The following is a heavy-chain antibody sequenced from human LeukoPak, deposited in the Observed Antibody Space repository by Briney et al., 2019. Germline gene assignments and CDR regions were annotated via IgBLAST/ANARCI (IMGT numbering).Heavy chain of an antibody. V-gene: IGHV3-23*01. CDR2: INGSGGST. Sequence: GGSLRLSCAASGFTFSSYAMSWVRQAPGKGLEWASAINGSGGSTYYADSVKGRFTISRDNSKNTLYLQMNSLRAEDTAVYYCAKDLVVGARPRYYFDYWGQGTLVTVSS. CDR3: AKDLVVGARPRYYFDY. D-gene: IGHD1-26*01. J-gene: IGHJ4*02. CDR1: GFTFSSYA.